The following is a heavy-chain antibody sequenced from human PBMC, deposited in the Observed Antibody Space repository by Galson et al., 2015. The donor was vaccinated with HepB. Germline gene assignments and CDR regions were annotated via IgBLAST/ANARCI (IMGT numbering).Heavy chain of an antibody. J-gene: IGHJ5*01. CDR3: ARQFNSDYDILSGYYSPFDS. Sequence: SETLSLTCSVSGDSVSRSLSFWGWMRQPPGKGLEWIGSIFHTGKTYYNPSLKSQVIMSIDTSKNRLSLKLTSVTATDTALYFCARQFNSDYDILSGYYSPFDSWGQGTLVTVSS. D-gene: IGHD3-9*01. CDR1: GDSVSRSLSF. CDR2: IFHTGKT. V-gene: IGHV4-39*01.